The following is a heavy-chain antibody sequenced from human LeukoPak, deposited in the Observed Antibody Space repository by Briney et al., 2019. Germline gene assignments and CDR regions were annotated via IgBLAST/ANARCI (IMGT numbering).Heavy chain of an antibody. J-gene: IGHJ4*02. CDR1: GGTFSSYA. CDR3: ARDELSGYYYYFDH. D-gene: IGHD3-22*01. CDR2: IIPIFGTA. V-gene: IGHV1-69*13. Sequence: GASVKVSCKASGGTFSSYAISWVRQAPGQGLEWMGGIIPIFGTANYAQKFQGRVTITADESTSTAYMELSSLSSEDTAVYYCARDELSGYYYYFDHWGQGTLVTVSS.